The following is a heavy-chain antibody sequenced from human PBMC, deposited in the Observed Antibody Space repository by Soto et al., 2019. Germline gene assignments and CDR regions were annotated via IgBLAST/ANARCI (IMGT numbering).Heavy chain of an antibody. D-gene: IGHD6-13*01. CDR3: ARHPERIAQIGWFDP. CDR1: GYTFTSYD. V-gene: IGHV1-8*01. CDR2: MNPNSGNT. J-gene: IGHJ5*02. Sequence: ASVKVSCKASGYTFTSYDINWVRQATGQGLEWMGWMNPNSGNTGYAQKFQGRVAMTRNTSISTAYMELSSLRAEDTAVYYCARHPERIAQIGWFDPWGQGTLVTVSS.